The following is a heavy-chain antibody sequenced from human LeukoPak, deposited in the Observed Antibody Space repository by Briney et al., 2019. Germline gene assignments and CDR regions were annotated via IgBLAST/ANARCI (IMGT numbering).Heavy chain of an antibody. D-gene: IGHD1-26*01. V-gene: IGHV4-4*07. CDR1: GGSITSYY. Sequence: WDPLSLTCTVSGGSITSYYWSWIRQPAGKGLEWIGRVYTSGNTNYNPSLKSRVTMSVDTSKNQFSLNLTSVTAADTALYYCAREDGSSYRGLDYWGQGTLVTVS. CDR3: AREDGSSYRGLDY. J-gene: IGHJ4*02. CDR2: VYTSGNT.